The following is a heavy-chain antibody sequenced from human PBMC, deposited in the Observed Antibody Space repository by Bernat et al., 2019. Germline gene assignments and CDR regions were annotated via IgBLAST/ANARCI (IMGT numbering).Heavy chain of an antibody. V-gene: IGHV3-30*18. CDR1: GFTFSSYG. Sequence: QVQLVESGGGVVQPGRSLRLSCAASGFTFSSYGMHWVRQAPGKGLEWVAVISYDGSNKYYADSVKGRFTISRDNSKNTLYLQMNSLRAEDTAVYYCAKAGYDFWSGYYDYYYGMDVWAKGPRSPSP. J-gene: IGHJ6*02. CDR2: ISYDGSNK. D-gene: IGHD3-3*01. CDR3: AKAGYDFWSGYYDYYYGMDV.